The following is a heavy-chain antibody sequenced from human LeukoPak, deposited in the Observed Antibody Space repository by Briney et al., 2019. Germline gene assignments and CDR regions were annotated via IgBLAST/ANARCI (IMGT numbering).Heavy chain of an antibody. CDR3: ARDSFSWYY. CDR1: GFTFSSYS. V-gene: IGHV3-48*02. J-gene: IGHJ4*02. D-gene: IGHD6-13*01. Sequence: GGSLRLSCEASGFTFSSYSMNWLRRAPGKGLEWVSYISGDSSTKYSADSVKGRFTISRDNAKNSLYLQMNSLRDEDTAAYYCARDSFSWYYWGQGALVTVSS. CDR2: ISGDSSTK.